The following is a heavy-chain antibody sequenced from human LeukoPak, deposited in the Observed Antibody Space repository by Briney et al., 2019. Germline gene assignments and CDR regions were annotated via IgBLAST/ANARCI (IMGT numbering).Heavy chain of an antibody. CDR1: GFTISSYT. V-gene: IGHV3-21*01. CDR3: ASPSYGSGSYYI. Sequence: PGGSLRLSCAASGFTISSYTMNWVRQAPGKGLEWVSSISSRSSYIYYADSVKGRFTISRDNAKNSLYLQMNSLRAEDTAVYYCASPSYGSGSYYIWGQGTMVTVSS. CDR2: ISSRSSYI. D-gene: IGHD3-10*01. J-gene: IGHJ3*02.